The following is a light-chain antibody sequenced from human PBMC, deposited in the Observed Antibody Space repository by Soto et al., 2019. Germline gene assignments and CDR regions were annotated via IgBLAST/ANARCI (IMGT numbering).Light chain of an antibody. Sequence: QSVLTQPPSVSAAPGQKVTISCSGSSSNIGSNYVYWYQQLPGTAPKLLIYSNNQRPSGVPDRFSGSKSGTSASLAISGLRSEDEADYYCAAWDDSLSGYVVFGGGTKVTVL. CDR1: SSNIGSNY. V-gene: IGLV1-47*02. CDR3: AAWDDSLSGYVV. CDR2: SNN. J-gene: IGLJ2*01.